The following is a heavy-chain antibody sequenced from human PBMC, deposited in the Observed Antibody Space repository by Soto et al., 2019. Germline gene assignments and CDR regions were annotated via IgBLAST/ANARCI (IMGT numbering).Heavy chain of an antibody. CDR2: VYHSGST. CDR3: ARDLRQLVPFYYYGMDV. CDR1: GGSMSSGGYY. D-gene: IGHD6-13*01. J-gene: IGHJ6*02. Sequence: VQLQESGPGLVKPSQTLSLTCTVSGGSMSSGGYYWSWIRQHPGKGLEWIGCVYHSGSTYHNPSLKSRVTIAIDMAKRQFSRRLSSVTAADTAVYYCARDLRQLVPFYYYGMDVWGQGTTVTVSS. V-gene: IGHV4-31*03.